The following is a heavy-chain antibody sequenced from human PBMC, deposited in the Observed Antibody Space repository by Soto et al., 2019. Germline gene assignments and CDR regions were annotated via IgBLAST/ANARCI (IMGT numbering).Heavy chain of an antibody. CDR1: GYSFTSYW. D-gene: IGHD6-19*01. CDR3: ATIYPNRGGREQWLEQNWFDP. V-gene: IGHV5-51*01. J-gene: IGHJ5*02. Sequence: GESLKISCKGSGYSFTSYWIGWVRQMPGKGLEWMGIIYPGDSDTRYSPSFQGQVTISADKSISTAYLQWSSLKASDTAMYYCATIYPNRGGREQWLEQNWFDPWGQGTLVTVSS. CDR2: IYPGDSDT.